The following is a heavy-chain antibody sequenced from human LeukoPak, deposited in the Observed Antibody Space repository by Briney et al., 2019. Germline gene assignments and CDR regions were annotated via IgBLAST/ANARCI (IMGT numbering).Heavy chain of an antibody. J-gene: IGHJ4*02. V-gene: IGHV3-21*01. CDR3: ARDPSGVGTQ. CDR1: GFTFSSYS. D-gene: IGHD3-3*01. Sequence: PGGSLRLSCAAFGFTFSSYSMNWVRQAPGKGLEWVSSISSSSSYIYYADSVKGRFTVSRDNAKSTLYLQMNSLRAEDTAVYYCARDPSGVGTQWGQGTLVTVSP. CDR2: ISSSSSYI.